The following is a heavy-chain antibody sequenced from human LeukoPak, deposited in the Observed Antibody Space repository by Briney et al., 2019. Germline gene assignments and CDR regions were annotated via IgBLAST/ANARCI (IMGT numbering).Heavy chain of an antibody. CDR2: ITASGSFT. CDR1: GFTFTTYE. Sequence: PGGSLRLSCAASGFTFTTYELHWVRQAPGKGLEWLSYITASGSFTHYADSVKGRFTMSRDISKNTLYLLMNSLTAEDTALYYCARGLEGGNYGNLPHLDYWGRGTLVTVSS. D-gene: IGHD1-26*01. V-gene: IGHV3-48*03. J-gene: IGHJ4*02. CDR3: ARGLEGGNYGNLPHLDY.